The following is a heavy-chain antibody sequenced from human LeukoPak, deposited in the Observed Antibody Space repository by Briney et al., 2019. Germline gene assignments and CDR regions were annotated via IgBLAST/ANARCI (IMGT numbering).Heavy chain of an antibody. D-gene: IGHD1-26*01. CDR1: GGTFSSYA. V-gene: IGHV1-69*13. CDR2: IIPIFGTA. J-gene: IGHJ4*02. CDR3: ARTNDGGSYLFDY. Sequence: ASVKVSCKASGGTFSSYAISWVRQAPGQGLEWMGGIIPIFGTANYAQKFQGRVTITADESTSTGYMELSSLRSEDTAVYYCARTNDGGSYLFDYWGQRTLVTVSS.